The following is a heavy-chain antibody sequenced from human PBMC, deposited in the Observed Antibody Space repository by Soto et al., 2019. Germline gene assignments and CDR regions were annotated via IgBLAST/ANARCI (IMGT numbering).Heavy chain of an antibody. J-gene: IGHJ4*02. Sequence: EVQLLESGGGLVQPGGSLRLSCAASAFTFSSYAMSWVRQSLGKGLEWVSGISGSGISTYYADSVKGRFSISRDNSKNTLYLQMDSLRAEDTAVYYCARDPGAITVAGNFDYWGQGTLVNVSS. V-gene: IGHV3-23*01. D-gene: IGHD6-19*01. CDR1: AFTFSSYA. CDR3: ARDPGAITVAGNFDY. CDR2: ISGSGIST.